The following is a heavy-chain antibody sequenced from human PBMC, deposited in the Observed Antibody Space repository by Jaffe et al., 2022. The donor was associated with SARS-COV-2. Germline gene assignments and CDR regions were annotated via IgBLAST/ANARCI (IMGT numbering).Heavy chain of an antibody. J-gene: IGHJ3*01. CDR2: ISSTTSYI. V-gene: IGHV3-21*02. CDR1: GFTFSSLS. CDR3: VREAGGFVATGAFDV. D-gene: IGHD2-15*01. Sequence: EVQLVESGGGLVKPGGSLRLSCAASGFTFSSLSMSWVRQAPGKGLEWVSSISSTTSYIYYADSAKGRFTISRDNAKNSLYLQMNSLTAGDTAVYYCVREAGGFVATGAFDVWGQGTMVTVSS.